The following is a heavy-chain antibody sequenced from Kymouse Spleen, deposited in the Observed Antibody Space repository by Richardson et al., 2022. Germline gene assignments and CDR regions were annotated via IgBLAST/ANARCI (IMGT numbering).Heavy chain of an antibody. Sequence: QVQLQQWGAGLLKPSETLSLTCAVYGGSFSGYYWSWIRQPPGKGLEWIGEINHSGSTNYNPSLKSRVTISVDTSKNQFSLKLSSVTAADTAVYYCARGRYCSSTSCPNWFDPWGQGTLVTVSS. CDR2: INHSGST. V-gene: IGHV4-34*01. J-gene: IGHJ5*02. D-gene: IGHD2-2*02. CDR1: GGSFSGYY. CDR3: ARGRYCSSTSCPNWFDP.